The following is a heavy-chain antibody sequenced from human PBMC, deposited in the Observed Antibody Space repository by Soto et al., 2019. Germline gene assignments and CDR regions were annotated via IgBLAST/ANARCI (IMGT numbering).Heavy chain of an antibody. CDR1: GYSFSAYY. D-gene: IGHD4-17*01. CDR3: ARESGGTTATLDYYYFYMDV. Sequence: QVQLVQSGAEVKKPGASVRVSCKASGYSFSAYYIHWMRQAPGQGLGWMGWINPNSGGTKFAQKVQGWVTMTRDTSISTAYMELSRLKSDDTAVYFCARESGGTTATLDYYYFYMDVWGKGTTVTVSS. CDR2: INPNSGGT. V-gene: IGHV1-2*04. J-gene: IGHJ6*03.